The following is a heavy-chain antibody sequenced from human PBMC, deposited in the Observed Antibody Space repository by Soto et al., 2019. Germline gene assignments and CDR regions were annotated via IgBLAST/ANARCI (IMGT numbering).Heavy chain of an antibody. J-gene: IGHJ6*02. CDR3: ARRGGGRYYGMDV. CDR2: IYYSGST. D-gene: IGHD2-15*01. Sequence: SETLSLTCTVSGGSISSSSYYWGWIRQPPGKGLEWIGSIYYSGSTYYNPSLKSRVTISVDTSKNQFSLKLSSVTAADTAVYYCARRGGGRYYGMDVWGQGTTVTV. V-gene: IGHV4-39*01. CDR1: GGSISSSSYY.